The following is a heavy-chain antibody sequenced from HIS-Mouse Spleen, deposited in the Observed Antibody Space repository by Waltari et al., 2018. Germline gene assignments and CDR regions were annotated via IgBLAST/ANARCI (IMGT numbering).Heavy chain of an antibody. CDR2: ISYDGSNK. D-gene: IGHD1-26*01. CDR1: GFTFSSYG. V-gene: IGHV3-30*03. Sequence: QVQLVESGGGVVQPGRSLRLSCAASGFTFSSYGMHWVRQAPGKGLECVAVISYDGSNKYYADSVKGRFTISRDNSKNTLYLQMNSLRAEDTAVYYCVASGSWGQGTMVTVSS. CDR3: VASGS. J-gene: IGHJ3*01.